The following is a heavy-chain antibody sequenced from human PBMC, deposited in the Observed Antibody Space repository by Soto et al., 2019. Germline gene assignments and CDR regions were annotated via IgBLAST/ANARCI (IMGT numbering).Heavy chain of an antibody. J-gene: IGHJ6*03. CDR1: GFTFSSYG. V-gene: IGHV3-33*01. CDR2: IWYDGSNK. CDR3: AREQRGARITIFGVAESYYYMDV. D-gene: IGHD3-3*01. Sequence: ESGGGVVQPGRSLRLSCAASGFTFSSYGMHWVRQAPGKGLEWVAVIWYDGSNKYYADSVKGRFTISRDNSKNTLYLQMNSLRAEDTAVYYCAREQRGARITIFGVAESYYYMDVWGKGTTVTVSS.